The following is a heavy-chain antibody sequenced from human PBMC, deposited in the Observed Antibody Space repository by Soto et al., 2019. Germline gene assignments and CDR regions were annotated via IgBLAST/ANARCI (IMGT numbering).Heavy chain of an antibody. J-gene: IGHJ6*02. D-gene: IGHD6-6*01. CDR2: ISGSGGST. V-gene: IGHV3-23*01. Sequence: GGSLRLSCAASGFTFISYAMSWVRQAPGKGLEWVSAISGSGGSTYYADSVKGRFTISRDNSKNTLYLQMNSLRAEDTAVYYCAREKQLVLSYYYYGMDVWGQGTTVTVSS. CDR3: AREKQLVLSYYYYGMDV. CDR1: GFTFISYA.